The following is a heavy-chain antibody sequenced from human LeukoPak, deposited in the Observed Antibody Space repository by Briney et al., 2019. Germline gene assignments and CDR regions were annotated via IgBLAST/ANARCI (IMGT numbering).Heavy chain of an antibody. CDR3: ARGGDILSDSYIATAINNFDY. V-gene: IGHV3-48*01. J-gene: IGHJ4*02. CDR1: GFTFSSYS. Sequence: GGSLRLSCAASGFTFSSYSMNWVRQAPGKGLEWVSYISSSSSSIYYADSVKGRFTISRDNAKNSLYLQMNSLRAEDTAVYYCARGGDILSDSYIATAINNFDYWGQGTLVTVSS. D-gene: IGHD3-9*01. CDR2: ISSSSSSI.